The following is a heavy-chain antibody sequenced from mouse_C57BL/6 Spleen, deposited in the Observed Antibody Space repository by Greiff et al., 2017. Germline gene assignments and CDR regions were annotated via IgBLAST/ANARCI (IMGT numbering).Heavy chain of an antibody. D-gene: IGHD4-1*01. CDR2: ISSGGSYT. Sequence: EVKLVESGGDLVKPGGSLKLSCAASGFTFSSYGMSWVRQTPDKRLEWVATISSGGSYTYYPDSVKGRFTISRDNAKNTLYLQMSSLKSEDTAMYYCARQLTGPFDYWGQGTTLTVSS. CDR3: ARQLTGPFDY. CDR1: GFTFSSYG. J-gene: IGHJ2*01. V-gene: IGHV5-6*01.